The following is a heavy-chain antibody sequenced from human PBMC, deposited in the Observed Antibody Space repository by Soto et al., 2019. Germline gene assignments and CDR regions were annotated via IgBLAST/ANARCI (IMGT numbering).Heavy chain of an antibody. D-gene: IGHD2-21*02. CDR2: IWYDGINK. Sequence: GALRLSCAASGFTFSSYGMHWVRQAPGKGLEWVAVIWYDGINKYYADSVKGRFTISRDNSKNALYLQMNSLRAEDTAVYYCARGSLAYCGGDCYLFDYWGQGTLVTVSS. V-gene: IGHV3-33*01. J-gene: IGHJ4*02. CDR3: ARGSLAYCGGDCYLFDY. CDR1: GFTFSSYG.